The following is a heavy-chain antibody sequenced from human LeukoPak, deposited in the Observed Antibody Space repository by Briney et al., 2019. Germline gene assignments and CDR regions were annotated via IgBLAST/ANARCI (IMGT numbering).Heavy chain of an antibody. D-gene: IGHD3-9*01. V-gene: IGHV3-30*18. CDR2: ISYDGSNK. CDR1: GFTFSSYV. CDR3: ANWFLYGMDV. J-gene: IGHJ6*02. Sequence: GGSLRLSCAASGFTFSSYVMHWVRRAPGKGLEWVAVISYDGSNKYYADSVKGRFTISRDNSKNTLYLQMNSLRAEETAVYYCANWFLYGMDVWGQGTTVTVSS.